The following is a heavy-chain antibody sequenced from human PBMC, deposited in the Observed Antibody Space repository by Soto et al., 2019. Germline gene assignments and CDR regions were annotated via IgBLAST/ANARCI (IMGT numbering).Heavy chain of an antibody. CDR1: GVSLSPYY. CDR3: ARYFDRVRLRAVDV. J-gene: IGHJ3*01. Sequence: QVQLQQWGAGLLKPSGTLSRTCAVYGVSLSPYYWSWIRQSPEMGLEWIGEISHRGRTNYNPSLSSRVTISVDTSKNQFSLEQTSVTAAATAFYYCARYFDRVRLRAVDVWVQGAMVIVSS. D-gene: IGHD3-9*01. CDR2: ISHRGRT. V-gene: IGHV4-34*02.